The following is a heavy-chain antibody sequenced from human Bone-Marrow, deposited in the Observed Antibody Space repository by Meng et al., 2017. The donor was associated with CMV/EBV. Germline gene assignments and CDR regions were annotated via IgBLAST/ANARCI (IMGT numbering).Heavy chain of an antibody. V-gene: IGHV3-30*02. D-gene: IGHD4-17*01. CDR2: IRFDGNK. J-gene: IGHJ4*02. CDR3: AKVHYGDSHVGVDY. Sequence: GESLKISCAASGFGAYGMHWVRQAPGKGLEWVAFIRFDGNKFYLASVKGRFTISRDSSKNTVYLQMNSLRAEDTAVYYCAKVHYGDSHVGVDYWGQGTLVTVSS. CDR1: GFGAYG.